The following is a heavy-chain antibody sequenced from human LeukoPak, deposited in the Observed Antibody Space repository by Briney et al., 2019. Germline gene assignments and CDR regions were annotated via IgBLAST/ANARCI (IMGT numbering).Heavy chain of an antibody. J-gene: IGHJ6*02. V-gene: IGHV1-2*04. CDR1: GYTFTGYY. D-gene: IGHD2-21*02. CDR3: ARDRVVTAIRGDYYYGMDV. CDR2: INPNSGGT. Sequence: ASVKVSCKASGYTFTGYYMHWVRQAPGQGLEWMGWINPNSGGTNYARKFQGWVTMTRDTSISTAYMELSRLRSDDTAVYYCARDRVVTAIRGDYYYGMDVWGQGTTVTVSS.